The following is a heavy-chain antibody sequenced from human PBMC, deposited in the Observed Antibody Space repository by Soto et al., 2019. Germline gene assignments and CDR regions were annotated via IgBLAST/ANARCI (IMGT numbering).Heavy chain of an antibody. CDR1: GFTFSGYA. CDR2: ISGSGGST. D-gene: IGHD5-12*01. V-gene: IGHV3-23*01. J-gene: IGHJ4*02. CDR3: AKDPSKGLPSPFDY. Sequence: GESLKISCAASGFTFSGYAMSWVRQAPGKGLEWVSAISGSGGSTYYADSVKGRFTISRDNSKNTLYLQMNSPRAEDTAVYYCAKDPSKGLPSPFDYWGQGTLVTVSS.